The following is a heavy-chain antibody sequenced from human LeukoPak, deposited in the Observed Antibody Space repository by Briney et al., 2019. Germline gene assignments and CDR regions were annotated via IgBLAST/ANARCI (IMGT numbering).Heavy chain of an antibody. J-gene: IGHJ6*02. D-gene: IGHD2-21*01. Sequence: PGGSLRLSCAASGFTFSSYAMSWVRQAPGKGLEWVSAISGSGGSTYYADSVKGRFTISRDNSKNTLYLQMNSLRAEDTAVYYCARDIQYYYYGMDVWGQGTTVTVSS. CDR2: ISGSGGST. CDR3: ARDIQYYYYGMDV. CDR1: GFTFSSYA. V-gene: IGHV3-23*01.